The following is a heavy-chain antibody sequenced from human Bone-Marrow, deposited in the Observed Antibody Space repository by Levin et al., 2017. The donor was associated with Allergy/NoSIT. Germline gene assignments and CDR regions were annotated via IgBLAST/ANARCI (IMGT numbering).Heavy chain of an antibody. D-gene: IGHD3-16*01. CDR2: IIPMFGAT. CDR3: ARDEGLGLGISS. J-gene: IGHJ4*02. V-gene: IGHV1-69*01. CDR1: GGTFKSYT. Sequence: HGESLKISCKDSGGTFKSYTFSWVRLAPGQGLEWMGGIIPMFGATNYAEKFRGRVTITADDSTMTVYMEVNSLRVEDTAVYYCARDEGLGLGISSWGQGTRVTVSS.